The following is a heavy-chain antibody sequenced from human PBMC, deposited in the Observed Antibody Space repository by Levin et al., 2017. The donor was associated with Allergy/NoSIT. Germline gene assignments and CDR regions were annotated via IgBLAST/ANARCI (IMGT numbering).Heavy chain of an antibody. CDR2: IYSSGSA. CDR1: GGSISSGSYY. D-gene: IGHD3-10*01. Sequence: PSETLSLTCKVSGGSISSGSYYWSWIRQPAAKGLEWIGRIYSSGSANYNPSLKSRVTISVDTSKNQFSLKLSSVTAADTAVYYCSRAEVGSEHWGQGTLVTVSS. CDR3: SRAEVGSEH. V-gene: IGHV4-61*02. J-gene: IGHJ4*02.